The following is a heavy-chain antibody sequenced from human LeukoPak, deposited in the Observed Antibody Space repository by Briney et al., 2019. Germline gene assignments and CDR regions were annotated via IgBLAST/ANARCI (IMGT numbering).Heavy chain of an antibody. Sequence: GGSLRLSCAASGFTFSSYAMSWVRQGPGKGLEWVSGISGSGDSTYYADSVKGRFTISRDNSKNTLYLQMNSLRAEDTAVYYCAKDHRSMVATWPCEFDYWGQGTLVTVSS. CDR2: ISGSGDST. CDR3: AKDHRSMVATWPCEFDY. V-gene: IGHV3-23*01. D-gene: IGHD5-12*01. CDR1: GFTFSSYA. J-gene: IGHJ4*02.